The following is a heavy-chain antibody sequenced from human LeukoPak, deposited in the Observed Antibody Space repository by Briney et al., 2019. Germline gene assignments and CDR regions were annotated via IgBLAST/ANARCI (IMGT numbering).Heavy chain of an antibody. CDR1: GGSISSSSYY. Sequence: SETLSLTCTVSGGSISSSSYYWGWIRQPPGKGLEWIGSIYYSGSTYYNPSLKSRVTISVDTSKNQFSLKLSSVTAADTAMYYCARLKMATTRSVDYWGQGTLVTVSS. CDR3: ARLKMATTRSVDY. D-gene: IGHD5-24*01. CDR2: IYYSGST. J-gene: IGHJ4*02. V-gene: IGHV4-39*01.